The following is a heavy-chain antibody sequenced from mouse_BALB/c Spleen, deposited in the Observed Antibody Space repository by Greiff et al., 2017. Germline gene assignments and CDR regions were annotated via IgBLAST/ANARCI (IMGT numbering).Heavy chain of an antibody. CDR2: IYPGSGST. D-gene: IGHD2-14*01. J-gene: IGHJ3*01. V-gene: IGHV1-55*01. CDR3: ARGRYDGRFAY. CDR1: GYNFTSYW. Sequence: VQLQQPGAELVKPGTSVKLSCKASGYNFTSYWINWVKLRPGQGLEWIGDIYPGSGSTNYNEKFKSKATLTVDTSSSTAYMQLSSLASEDSALYYCARGRYDGRFAYWGQGTLVTVSA.